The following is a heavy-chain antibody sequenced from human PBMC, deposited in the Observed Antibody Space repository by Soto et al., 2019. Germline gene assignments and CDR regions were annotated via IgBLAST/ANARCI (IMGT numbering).Heavy chain of an antibody. CDR3: ARGTLTSIDMVDY. J-gene: IGHJ4*02. D-gene: IGHD2-21*01. Sequence: PGGSLRLSCAASGFIFSNYWMHWVRQAPGKGLVWVSHINSDGSRATYADSVKGRFTVSRDNAKSTLYLQINSLTVEDTAVYYCARGTLTSIDMVDYWGQGTLVTVSS. V-gene: IGHV3-74*01. CDR1: GFIFSNYW. CDR2: INSDGSRA.